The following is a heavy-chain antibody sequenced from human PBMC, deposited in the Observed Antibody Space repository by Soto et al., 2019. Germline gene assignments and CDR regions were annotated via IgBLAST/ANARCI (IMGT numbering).Heavy chain of an antibody. CDR3: XXXXXXXXXXXXXSRF. V-gene: IGHV3-23*01. CDR2: ISGGGSTT. J-gene: IGHJ4*02. CDR1: EFTFSNYS. Sequence: EVQLLESGGGLVQPGGSRSLSLSASEFTFSNYSMPWAPRAPGLGLEGVSIISGGGSTTDNPDSVEGRCTISRDNPNXXXXXXXXXXXXXXXXXXXXXXXXXXXXXXXXXSRFWGQGSLVTVSS.